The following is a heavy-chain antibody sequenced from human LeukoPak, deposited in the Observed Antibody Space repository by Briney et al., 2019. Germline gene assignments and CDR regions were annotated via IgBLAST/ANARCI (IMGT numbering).Heavy chain of an antibody. V-gene: IGHV3-15*01. CDR1: GFTFSNAW. D-gene: IGHD1-26*01. CDR3: TTGTIVGATHAFNI. Sequence: GGSLRLSCVASGFTFSNAWMTWVRQAPGEGLEWVGRIKRKADGGTTDCAELVKGRITISRDDSENTLYQQINSLKTEDTAVYFCTTGTIVGATHAFNIWGQGTMVTVSS. J-gene: IGHJ3*02. CDR2: IKRKADGGTT.